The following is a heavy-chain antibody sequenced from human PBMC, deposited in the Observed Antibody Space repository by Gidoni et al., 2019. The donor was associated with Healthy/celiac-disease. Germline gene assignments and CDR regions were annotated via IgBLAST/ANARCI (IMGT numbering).Heavy chain of an antibody. CDR2: IYYSGST. CDR3: ARVLTIFGVAPYFDY. Sequence: QVQLQESGPGLVKPSQTLSLTCTVSGGSIRSGDYYWSWIRQPPGKGLEWIGYIYYSGSTYDNPSLKSRVTISVDTSKNQFSLKLSSVTAADTAVYYCARVLTIFGVAPYFDYWGQGTLVTVSS. J-gene: IGHJ4*02. D-gene: IGHD3-3*01. V-gene: IGHV4-30-4*01. CDR1: GGSIRSGDYY.